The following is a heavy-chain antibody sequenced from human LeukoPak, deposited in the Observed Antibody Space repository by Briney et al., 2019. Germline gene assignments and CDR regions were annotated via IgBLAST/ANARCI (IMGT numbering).Heavy chain of an antibody. Sequence: PGGSLRLACAAYGFSFTSYSMSWVRQAPGKGLEWVSAISGSGGSTYYADSVKGRFTISRDNSKNKPYLQMNSLRSQDTAVYYCAEELLPLDIWGQGTMVTVSS. CDR3: AEELLPLDI. D-gene: IGHD2/OR15-2a*01. J-gene: IGHJ3*02. CDR1: GFSFTSYS. V-gene: IGHV3-23*01. CDR2: ISGSGGST.